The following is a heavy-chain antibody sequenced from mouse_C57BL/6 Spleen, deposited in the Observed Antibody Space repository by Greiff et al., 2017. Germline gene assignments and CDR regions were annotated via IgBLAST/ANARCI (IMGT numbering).Heavy chain of an antibody. J-gene: IGHJ4*01. D-gene: IGHD2-3*01. CDR1: GYTFTSYT. CDR2: FNPSSGYT. V-gene: IGHV1-4*01. CDR3: ARRYDQIPYAMDY. Sequence: QVQLQQSGAELARPGASVKMSCKASGYTFTSYTMHWVKQRPGQGLEWIGYFNPSSGYTKYNQKFKDKATLTADKSSSTAYMQLSSLTSEDSAVYYCARRYDQIPYAMDYWGQGTSVTVSS.